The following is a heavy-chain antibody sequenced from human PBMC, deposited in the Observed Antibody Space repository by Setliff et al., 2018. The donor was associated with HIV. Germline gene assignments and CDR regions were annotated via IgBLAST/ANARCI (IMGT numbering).Heavy chain of an antibody. CDR2: IYYSGSI. D-gene: IGHD2-2*01. J-gene: IGHJ3*01. V-gene: IGHV4-28*05. Sequence: PSETLSLTCAVSGYSISSTNWWGWLRQPPGKGLEWIGYIYYSGSINYNPSLKSRVTMAVDTSKNQFSLRLRSVTAVDTAVYYCARSSIVQVPAAPGAPFDVWGQGTMVTVSS. CDR1: GYSISSTNW. CDR3: ARSSIVQVPAAPGAPFDV.